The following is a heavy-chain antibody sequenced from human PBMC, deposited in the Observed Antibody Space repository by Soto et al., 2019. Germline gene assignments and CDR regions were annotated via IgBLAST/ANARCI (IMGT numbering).Heavy chain of an antibody. CDR1: DFTFRNYW. J-gene: IGHJ4*02. CDR3: FGGNGGPQ. CDR2: IKPDGSAT. V-gene: IGHV3-7*03. Sequence: GGSLRLSCATSDFTFRNYWMNWVRQAPGKGLEWVANIKPDGSATNYVDSVKGRFTISRDNVRNSVSLQMNSLRVDDTAVYFCFGGNGGPQWGQGTLVTVS. D-gene: IGHD3-16*01.